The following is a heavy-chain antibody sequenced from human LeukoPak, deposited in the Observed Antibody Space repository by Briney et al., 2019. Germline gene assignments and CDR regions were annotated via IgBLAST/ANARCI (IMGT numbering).Heavy chain of an antibody. J-gene: IGHJ4*02. Sequence: GTSVKVSCKASGFTFTSSAVQWVRQARGQRLEWIGWIVVGSGNTNYAQKLQERVTITRDMSTSTVYMELSSLRSEDTAVYYCAAVADYYDSSGYVDYWGQGTLVTVSS. CDR3: AAVADYYDSSGYVDY. V-gene: IGHV1-58*01. D-gene: IGHD3-22*01. CDR2: IVVGSGNT. CDR1: GFTFTSSA.